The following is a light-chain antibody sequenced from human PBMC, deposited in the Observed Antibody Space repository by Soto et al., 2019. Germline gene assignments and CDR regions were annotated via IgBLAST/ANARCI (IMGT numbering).Light chain of an antibody. V-gene: IGKV3-20*01. CDR3: QHYGNSRT. J-gene: IGKJ1*01. CDR2: GAS. CDR1: QSVSSSY. Sequence: EIVLMQSPGTLSLSQGERATLSCRASQSVSSSYLAWYKQKPGQAPRLLIYGASHRATGIPDRFSGSGSGTDYTLTISRLEPEDFAVYYCQHYGNSRTFGQGTKVDIK.